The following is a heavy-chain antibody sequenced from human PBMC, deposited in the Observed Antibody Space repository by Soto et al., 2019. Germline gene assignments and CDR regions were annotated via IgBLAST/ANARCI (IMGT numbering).Heavy chain of an antibody. CDR3: ARVLVARIAASNWFDP. CDR1: GGSFSDYY. Sequence: QVQLQQWGAGLLKPSETLSLTCAVYGGSFSDYYWSWIRQPPGKGREWIGEINQSGSGNYNPSLKRRDTISLDVTKTKFSLRLRSVTAADTAVYYCARVLVARIAASNWFDPWGQGTLVPVSS. J-gene: IGHJ5*02. D-gene: IGHD6-13*01. CDR2: INQSGSG. V-gene: IGHV4-34*01.